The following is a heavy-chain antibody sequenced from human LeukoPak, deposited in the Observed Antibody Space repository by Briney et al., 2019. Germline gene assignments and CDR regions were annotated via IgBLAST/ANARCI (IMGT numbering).Heavy chain of an antibody. CDR3: ARHPAY. Sequence: SETLSLTCTVSGASISTCDCYWGWIRQPPGKGLEWIGSAYHTGRADYNPSLKSRVTIYVDTSKNQFSLKLTSVTAADTAIYYCARHPAYWGQGTLVTVSS. CDR2: AYHTGRA. CDR1: GASISTCDCY. V-gene: IGHV4-39*01. J-gene: IGHJ4*02.